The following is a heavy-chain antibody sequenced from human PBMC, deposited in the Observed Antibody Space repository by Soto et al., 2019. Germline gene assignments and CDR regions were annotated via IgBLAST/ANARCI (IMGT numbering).Heavy chain of an antibody. D-gene: IGHD3-9*01. CDR1: GYTFTKYA. CDR3: ARDMXLRYFDWLYIHYYGMDV. J-gene: IGHJ6*02. CDR2: INAGNGNT. V-gene: IGHV1-3*01. Sequence: ASVQVSCKASGYTFTKYAIHWVRQAPGQRLEWMGWINAGNGNTKYSQKFQGRVTITRDTPASTAYMELSSLRSEDTAVYYCARDMXLRYFDWLYIHYYGMDVWGHGTTVTVSS.